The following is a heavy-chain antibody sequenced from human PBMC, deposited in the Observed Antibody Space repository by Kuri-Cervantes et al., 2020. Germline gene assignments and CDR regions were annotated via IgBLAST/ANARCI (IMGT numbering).Heavy chain of an antibody. J-gene: IGHJ5*02. CDR2: ITYDGSNK. D-gene: IGHD3-10*01. CDR1: GFTFSSYG. CDR3: AKRAGGDWFDP. Sequence: GESLKISCAASGFTFSSYGMHWVRQAPGKGPEWVAVITYDGSNKYYADSVKGRFTISRDNSKNTLYLQMNSLKAEDTAVYYCAKRAGGDWFDPWGQGTLVTVSS. V-gene: IGHV3-30*18.